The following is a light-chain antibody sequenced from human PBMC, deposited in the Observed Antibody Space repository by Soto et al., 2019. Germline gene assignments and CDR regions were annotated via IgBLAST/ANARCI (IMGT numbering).Light chain of an antibody. Sequence: EIVLTQSPGTLSLSPGERATLSCRASQSVSSSYLAWYQQKPGQAPRLLIYGVYTRAPGIPARFSGSGSGTGFTLTISRLEPEDFALYYCQQYGSSAPITFGQGTRLEI. CDR1: QSVSSSY. CDR3: QQYGSSAPIT. CDR2: GVY. J-gene: IGKJ5*01. V-gene: IGKV3-20*01.